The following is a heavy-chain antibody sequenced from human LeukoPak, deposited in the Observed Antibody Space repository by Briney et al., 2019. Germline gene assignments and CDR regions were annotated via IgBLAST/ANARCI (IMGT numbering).Heavy chain of an antibody. CDR3: ARDGSGSAFDYYMDV. Sequence: PGGSLRLSCAASGFTFSSYSMNWVRQAPGKGLVWVSSISSSSSYIYYADSVKGRFTISRDNAKNSLYLQMNSLRAEDTAVYYCARDGSGSAFDYYMDVWGKGTTVTVSS. V-gene: IGHV3-21*01. J-gene: IGHJ6*03. CDR2: ISSSSSYI. D-gene: IGHD3-10*01. CDR1: GFTFSSYS.